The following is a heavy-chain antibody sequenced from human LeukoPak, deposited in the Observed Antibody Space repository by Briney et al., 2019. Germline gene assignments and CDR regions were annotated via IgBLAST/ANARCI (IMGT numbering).Heavy chain of an antibody. V-gene: IGHV3-30*03. Sequence: GGSLRLSCAASGFTFSSYGMHWVRQAPGKGLEWVAVISYDGSNKYYADSVKGRFTISRDNSKNTLYLQMNSLRAEDTAVYYCARDSIGDCGGDCYYFDYWGQGTLVTVSS. CDR1: GFTFSSYG. D-gene: IGHD2-21*02. J-gene: IGHJ4*02. CDR2: ISYDGSNK. CDR3: ARDSIGDCGGDCYYFDY.